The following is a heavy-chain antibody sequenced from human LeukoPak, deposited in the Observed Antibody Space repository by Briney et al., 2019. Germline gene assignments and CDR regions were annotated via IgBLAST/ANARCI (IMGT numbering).Heavy chain of an antibody. CDR3: AKVRRPAGSDHGMDV. V-gene: IGHV3-23*01. CDR2: ISGSGGST. J-gene: IGHJ6*02. CDR1: GFTFSSYT. Sequence: PGGSLRLSCAASGFTFSSYTMSWVRQAPGKGLEWVSAISGSGGSTYYADSVKGRFTISRDNSKNTLYLQMNSLRAEDTAVYYCAKVRRPAGSDHGMDVWGQGTTVTVSS. D-gene: IGHD2-2*01.